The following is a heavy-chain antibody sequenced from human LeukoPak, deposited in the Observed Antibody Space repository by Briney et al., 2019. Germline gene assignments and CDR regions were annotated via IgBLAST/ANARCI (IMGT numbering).Heavy chain of an antibody. J-gene: IGHJ4*02. D-gene: IGHD6-13*01. CDR1: GGSIRNYY. V-gene: IGHV4-59*08. CDR3: ARQRCLGSSCHFDY. CDR2: IYYSEST. Sequence: SETLSLTCTVSGGSIRNYYWSWIRQPPGRGLEWIGYIYYSESTNNNFSLKSRVTISLDTSKNQFSLKLSSVTAADTAVYYCARQRCLGSSCHFDYWGQGTLVTVSS.